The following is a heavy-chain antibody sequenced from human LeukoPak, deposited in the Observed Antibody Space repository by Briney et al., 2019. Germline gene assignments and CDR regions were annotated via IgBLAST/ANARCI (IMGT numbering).Heavy chain of an antibody. CDR3: ARDWQYDY. J-gene: IGHJ4*02. V-gene: IGHV3-11*04. CDR2: ISSSGRTI. CDR1: GFTFSGYY. Sequence: GGSLRLSCAASGFTFSGYYMSWLRQAPGKGLEWLSYISSSGRTIYYADSVKGRFTISRDNAKKSLYLQMNSLRAEDTAVYYCARDWQYDYWGQGTLVTVSS.